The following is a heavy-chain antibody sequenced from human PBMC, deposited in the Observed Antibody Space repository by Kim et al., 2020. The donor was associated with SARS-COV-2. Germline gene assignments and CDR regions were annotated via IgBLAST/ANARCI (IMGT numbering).Heavy chain of an antibody. CDR3: ARGRPGYMDV. V-gene: IGHV3-48*02. CDR1: EFTFSSYS. J-gene: IGHJ6*03. CDR2: ISSSGTTV. Sequence: GGSLRLSCAPSEFTFSSYSMIWVRQAPGKGLDWVSYISSSGTTVYYADSVKGQFTISRDNAKNLFYLQLSSLRDEDTAVYYCARGRPGYMDVWGKGTTVTVSS.